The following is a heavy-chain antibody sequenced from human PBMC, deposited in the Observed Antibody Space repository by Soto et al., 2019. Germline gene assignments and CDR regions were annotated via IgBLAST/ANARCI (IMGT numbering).Heavy chain of an antibody. CDR3: ARGNHRWLQLWYFDL. D-gene: IGHD5-12*01. CDR1: GGTFSSYA. Sequence: QVQLVQSGAEVKKPGSSVKVSCKASGGTFSSYAISWVRQAPGQVLEWMGGIIPIFGTVNCAQKFQGRVTITADESTSTAYMELSSLRSEDTAVYYCARGNHRWLQLWYFDLWGRGTLVTVSS. J-gene: IGHJ2*01. V-gene: IGHV1-69*12. CDR2: IIPIFGTV.